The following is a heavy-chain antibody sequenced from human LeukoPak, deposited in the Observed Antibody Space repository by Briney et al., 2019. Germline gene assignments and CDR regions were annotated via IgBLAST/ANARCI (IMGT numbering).Heavy chain of an antibody. CDR3: AKANSKYYYGSGSYFDF. CDR1: GFTFSNYA. J-gene: IGHJ4*02. CDR2: ISGSGGST. D-gene: IGHD3-10*01. Sequence: GGSLRLSCAASGFTFSNYAMHWVRQAPGKGLEWVSAISGSGGSTYYADSVKGRFTISRDNSKNTLYLQMNSLRAEDTAVYYCAKANSKYYYGSGSYFDFWGQGTLVTVSS. V-gene: IGHV3-23*01.